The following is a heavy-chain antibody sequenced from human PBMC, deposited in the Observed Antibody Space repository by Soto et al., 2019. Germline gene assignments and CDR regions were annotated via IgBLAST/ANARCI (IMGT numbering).Heavy chain of an antibody. CDR3: GAGQYFSDY. J-gene: IGHJ4*02. CDR2: ISYDGINK. Sequence: QVQLVESGGGEVQPGKSPRLSCAASGFSFTNYGMHWVRQAPGKGLECVALISYDGINKYYADSVKGRFTISRDNSKNTLYMQMNSLRPEDTAVYYCGAGQYFSDYWGQGTLVSVSS. V-gene: IGHV3-30*03. D-gene: IGHD6-13*01. CDR1: GFSFTNYG.